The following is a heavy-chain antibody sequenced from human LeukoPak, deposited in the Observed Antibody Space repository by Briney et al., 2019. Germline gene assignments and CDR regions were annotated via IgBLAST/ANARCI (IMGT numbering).Heavy chain of an antibody. CDR3: AAGGSGNYYYDSSGYYDY. J-gene: IGHJ4*02. Sequence: ASVKVSCKASGGTFSSYAISWVRQAPGQGLEWMGGIIPIFGTANYAQKFQGRVTITTDESTSTAYMELSSLRSEDTAVYYCAAGGSGNYYYDSSGYYDYWGQGTLVTVSS. CDR1: GGTFSSYA. D-gene: IGHD3-22*01. CDR2: IIPIFGTA. V-gene: IGHV1-69*05.